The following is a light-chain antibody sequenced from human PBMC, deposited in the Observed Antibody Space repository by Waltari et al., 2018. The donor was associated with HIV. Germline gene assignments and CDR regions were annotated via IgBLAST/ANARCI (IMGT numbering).Light chain of an antibody. CDR3: SSYGGSNILI. J-gene: IGLJ2*01. V-gene: IGLV2-8*01. Sequence: QSALTQPPSASGSPGQSVTISCTGASSDIGTYNYVSWYQQHPGKAPTLWIYDVTKRPSGVPDRFSGSKSGNTAFLSVSGLQAEDEGDFYCSSYGGSNILIFGGGTKLTVL. CDR2: DVT. CDR1: SSDIGTYNY.